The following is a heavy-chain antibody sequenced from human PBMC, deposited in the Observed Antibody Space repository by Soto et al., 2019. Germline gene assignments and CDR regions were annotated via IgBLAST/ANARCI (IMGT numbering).Heavy chain of an antibody. J-gene: IGHJ4*02. D-gene: IGHD3-3*01. V-gene: IGHV4-30-4*01. CDR3: ARAAYYDQTYYFDY. CDR2: ISYSGST. Sequence: PSETLSLTCSVSGGSISNGDHYWSWIRQPPGKGLEWIGYISYSGSTYYNPSLKGLVSISVDTSKSQFSLKVSSVTAADTAIYYCARAAYYDQTYYFDYWGQGALVTVSS. CDR1: GGSISNGDHY.